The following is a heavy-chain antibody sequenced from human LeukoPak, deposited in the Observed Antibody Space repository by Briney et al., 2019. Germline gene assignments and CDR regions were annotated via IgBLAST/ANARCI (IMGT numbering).Heavy chain of an antibody. Sequence: PGRSLRLSCTASGFTFGDYAVSWFRQAPGKGLEWVGFIRSKAYGGTTEYAASVKGRFPISRDDSKSIAYLQMNSLKTEDTAVYYCTRGYGDYGGQGTLVTVSS. J-gene: IGHJ4*02. CDR2: IRSKAYGGTT. V-gene: IGHV3-49*03. CDR3: TRGYGDY. CDR1: GFTFGDYA. D-gene: IGHD4-17*01.